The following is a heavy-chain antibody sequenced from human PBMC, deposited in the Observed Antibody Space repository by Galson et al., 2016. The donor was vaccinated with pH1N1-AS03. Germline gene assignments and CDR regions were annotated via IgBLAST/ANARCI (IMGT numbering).Heavy chain of an antibody. CDR3: ARVEYSSSPRPGAFDL. CDR1: GFTFSTCA. D-gene: IGHD6-6*01. Sequence: PRLSCAASGFTFSTCAMHWVRQAPGKGLEWVAAISYDGSKKYYPDSVKGRFTISRDTSKNTVSLQMNSLRAEDTAVYYCARVEYSSSPRPGAFDLWGQGTMVTVSS. CDR2: ISYDGSKK. J-gene: IGHJ3*01. V-gene: IGHV3-30*07.